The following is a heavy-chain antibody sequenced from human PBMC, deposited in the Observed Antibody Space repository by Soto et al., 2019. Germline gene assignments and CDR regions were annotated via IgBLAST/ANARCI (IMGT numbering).Heavy chain of an antibody. D-gene: IGHD3-3*01. CDR1: GGSISSYY. CDR3: ARCQYYDFWSGCNYGMDV. V-gene: IGHV4-59*01. J-gene: IGHJ6*02. Sequence: PSETLSLTCTVSGGSISSYYWSWIRQPPGKGLEWIGYIYYSGSTNYNPSLKSRVTISVDTSKNQFSLKLSSVTAADTAVYYFARCQYYDFWSGCNYGMDVWGQGTTVTVSS. CDR2: IYYSGST.